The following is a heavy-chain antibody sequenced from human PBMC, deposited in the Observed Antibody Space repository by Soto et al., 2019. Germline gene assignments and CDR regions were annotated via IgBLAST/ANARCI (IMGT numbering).Heavy chain of an antibody. CDR3: ARDGELPSNYGFDY. V-gene: IGHV1-69*06. D-gene: IGHD1-26*01. J-gene: IGHJ4*02. CDR2: IIPIFGTA. Sequence: SVKVSCKASGGTFSSYAISWVRQAPGQGLEWMGGIIPIFGTANYAQRFQGRVTITADKSTSTAYMELSSLRSEDTAVYYCARDGELPSNYGFDYWGQGTLVTVSS. CDR1: GGTFSSYA.